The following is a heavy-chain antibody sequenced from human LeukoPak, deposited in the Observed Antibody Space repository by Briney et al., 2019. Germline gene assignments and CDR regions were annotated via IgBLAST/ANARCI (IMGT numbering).Heavy chain of an antibody. V-gene: IGHV3-48*03. J-gene: IGHJ4*02. Sequence: PGGSLRLSCAASGFSFSAFEMNWVRQAPGKGLEWISHISTGGRTIYYADSVKGRFTISRDNAKNSLYLQMNSLRGEDTGVCYCARGSGYVLDYWTQGTLVTVSS. CDR2: ISTGGRTI. CDR3: ARGSGYVLDY. CDR1: GFSFSAFE. D-gene: IGHD2-15*01.